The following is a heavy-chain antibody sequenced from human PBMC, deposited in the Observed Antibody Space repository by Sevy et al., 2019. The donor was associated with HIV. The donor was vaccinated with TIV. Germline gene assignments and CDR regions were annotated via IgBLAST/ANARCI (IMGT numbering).Heavy chain of an antibody. CDR2: IKQDGSQK. J-gene: IGHJ4*02. D-gene: IGHD1-26*01. Sequence: GGSLRLSCAASAFTFSRYWMGWVRQAPGKGLEWVANIKQDGSQKYYVDSVKGRFTISRDNAKNSLYLQMNSLRAEDTAVYYCAVDSGNYYFNYWGQRALVTVSS. V-gene: IGHV3-7*01. CDR1: AFTFSRYW. CDR3: AVDSGNYYFNY.